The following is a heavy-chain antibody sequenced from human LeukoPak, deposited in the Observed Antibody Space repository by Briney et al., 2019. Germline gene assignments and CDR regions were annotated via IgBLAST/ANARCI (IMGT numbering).Heavy chain of an antibody. CDR3: AKMVYVMEGGYYFDY. D-gene: IGHD2-8*01. CDR2: INYSGST. CDR1: GGSFSGYY. V-gene: IGHV4-59*01. Sequence: SETLSLTCAVYGGSFSGYYWSWIRQPPGKGLEWIGYINYSGSTNYNPSLKSRVAISVDTSKSQFSLKLSSVTAADAAVYYCAKMVYVMEGGYYFDYWGQGALVTVSS. J-gene: IGHJ4*02.